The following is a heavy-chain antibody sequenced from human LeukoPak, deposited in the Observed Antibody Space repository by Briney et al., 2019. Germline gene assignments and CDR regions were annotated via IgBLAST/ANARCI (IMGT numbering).Heavy chain of an antibody. Sequence: PGGSLRLSCAASGFTFSSYAMHWVRQAPGKGPEWVAVISYDGSNKYYADSVKGRFTISRDNSKNTLYLQMNSLRAEDTAVYYCARDFYDFWSGYAYWGQGTLVTVSS. V-gene: IGHV3-30-3*01. D-gene: IGHD3-3*01. J-gene: IGHJ4*02. CDR1: GFTFSSYA. CDR2: ISYDGSNK. CDR3: ARDFYDFWSGYAY.